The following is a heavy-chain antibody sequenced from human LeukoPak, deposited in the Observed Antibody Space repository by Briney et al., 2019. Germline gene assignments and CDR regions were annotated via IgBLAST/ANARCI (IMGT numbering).Heavy chain of an antibody. Sequence: SETLSLTCTVSGGSISSYYWSWIRQPPGKGLEGIGYIYTSRSTNYNPSLKSRVTISVDTSKNQFSLKLSSVTAADTAVYYCARVIAAAGTNWFDPWGQGTLVTVSS. J-gene: IGHJ5*02. CDR2: IYTSRST. CDR1: GGSISSYY. CDR3: ARVIAAAGTNWFDP. V-gene: IGHV4-4*09. D-gene: IGHD6-13*01.